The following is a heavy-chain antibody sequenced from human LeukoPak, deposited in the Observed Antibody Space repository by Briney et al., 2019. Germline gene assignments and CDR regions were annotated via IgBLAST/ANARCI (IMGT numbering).Heavy chain of an antibody. CDR3: TRGHWGLQS. CDR2: IHHSGNS. V-gene: IGHV4-59*02. J-gene: IGHJ5*02. CDR1: GASVTDYY. Sequence: KASETLSLTCTVSGASVTDYYWGWLGQSPGKGWEWISYIHHSGNSDYNPSLRSRVTTSFDTSKNQFSLNLISVTAADTAVYYCTRGHWGLQSWSQGTLVTVSS. D-gene: IGHD7-27*01.